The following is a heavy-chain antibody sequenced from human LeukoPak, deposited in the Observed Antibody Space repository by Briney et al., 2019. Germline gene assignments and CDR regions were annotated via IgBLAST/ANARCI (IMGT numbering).Heavy chain of an antibody. CDR1: GVSFSGYY. CDR3: ARDRRGYTTHNNWFDP. V-gene: IGHV4-34*01. J-gene: IGHJ5*02. Sequence: NASETLSLTCAVYGVSFSGYYWSWIRQPPGKGLEWIGEINHSGSTNYNPSLKSRVTISVDTSKNQFSLKLSSVTAADTAVYYCARDRRGYTTHNNWFDPWGQGTLVTVSS. CDR2: INHSGST. D-gene: IGHD5-18*01.